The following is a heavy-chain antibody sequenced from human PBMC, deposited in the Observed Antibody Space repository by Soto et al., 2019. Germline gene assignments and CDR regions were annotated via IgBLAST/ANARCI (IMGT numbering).Heavy chain of an antibody. Sequence: GASVKVSCKASGGTFSSYAISWVRQAPGQGLEWMGGIIPIFGTANYAQKFQGRVTITADESTSTAYMELSSLRSEDTAVYYCARSIQMMYYYDSSGAGNNWFDPWGQGPLVTVSS. V-gene: IGHV1-69*13. D-gene: IGHD3-22*01. J-gene: IGHJ5*02. CDR1: GGTFSSYA. CDR3: ARSIQMMYYYDSSGAGNNWFDP. CDR2: IIPIFGTA.